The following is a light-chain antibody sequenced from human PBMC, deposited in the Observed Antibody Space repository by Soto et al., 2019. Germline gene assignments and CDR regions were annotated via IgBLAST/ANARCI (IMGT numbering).Light chain of an antibody. J-gene: IGLJ3*02. CDR2: NDD. Sequence: QSVVTQPPSASGTPGQRVTISCSCSTSNIGSNSVYWYQHLPGTAPKLLIYNDDRRHVGVPDRFSGSKSGTSASLAISGLRSDDESTYICAVWDDRLSGAMFGGGTKLTVL. V-gene: IGLV1-47*02. CDR1: TSNIGSNS. CDR3: AVWDDRLSGAM.